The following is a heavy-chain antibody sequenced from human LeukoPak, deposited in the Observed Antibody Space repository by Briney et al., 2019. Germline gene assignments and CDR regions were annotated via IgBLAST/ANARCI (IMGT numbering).Heavy chain of an antibody. CDR3: ARHCAVESLFDP. Sequence: PSETLSLTCTVSGGSISSSSYYWGWIRQPPGKGLEWTGSIYYSGSTYYNPSLKSRVTISVDTSKNQFSLKLSSVTAADTAVYYCARHCAVESLFDPWGQGTLVTVSS. J-gene: IGHJ5*02. CDR1: GGSISSSSYY. CDR2: IYYSGST. D-gene: IGHD4-23*01. V-gene: IGHV4-39*01.